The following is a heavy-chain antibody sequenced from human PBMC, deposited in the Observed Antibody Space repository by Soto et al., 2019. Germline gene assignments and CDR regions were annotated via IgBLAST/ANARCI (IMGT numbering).Heavy chain of an antibody. CDR2: ISYDGSNK. J-gene: IGHJ4*02. V-gene: IGHV3-30-3*01. CDR1: GFTFSSYA. D-gene: IGHD5-18*01. CDR3: ARGRVGYGYVASWVFDY. Sequence: QVQLVESGGGVVQPGRSLRLSCAASGFTFSSYAMHWVRQAPGKGLEWVAVISYDGSNKYYVDSVKGRFTISRDNSKNTVDLQRNSLRAEDTAVYYCARGRVGYGYVASWVFDYWGQGTLVTVSS.